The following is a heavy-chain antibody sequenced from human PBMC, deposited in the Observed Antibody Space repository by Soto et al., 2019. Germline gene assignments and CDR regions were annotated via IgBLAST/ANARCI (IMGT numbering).Heavy chain of an antibody. CDR2: IYWDGIE. J-gene: IGHJ4*02. CDR3: AHSPCSGGTCYLFDH. V-gene: IGHV2-5*02. Sequence: QTTLKESGPTLVKPTQTLTLTCTVSGFSLTTSGVGVGWIRQPPGKAPEWLALIYWDGIERYSPSLRSRLTITMDTSKNQVVLTMTTMDPVDTATYYCAHSPCSGGTCYLFDHWGQGTPVIVSS. D-gene: IGHD2-15*01. CDR1: GFSLTTSGVG.